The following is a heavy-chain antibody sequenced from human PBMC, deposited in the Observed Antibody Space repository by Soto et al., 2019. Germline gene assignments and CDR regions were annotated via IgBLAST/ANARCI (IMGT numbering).Heavy chain of an antibody. J-gene: IGHJ4*02. Sequence: SETLSLTCAVYGGSFSGYYWSWIRQPPGKGLEWIGEINHSGSTNYNPSLKSRVTISVDTSKNQFSLKLSSVTAADTAVYYCARGSKHPYYDFWSGYHIRDPRGYYFDYWGQGTLVTVSS. CDR1: GGSFSGYY. V-gene: IGHV4-34*01. CDR2: INHSGST. CDR3: ARGSKHPYYDFWSGYHIRDPRGYYFDY. D-gene: IGHD3-3*01.